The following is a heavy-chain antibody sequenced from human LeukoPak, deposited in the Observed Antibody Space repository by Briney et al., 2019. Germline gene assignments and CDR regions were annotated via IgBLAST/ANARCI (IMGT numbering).Heavy chain of an antibody. J-gene: IGHJ4*02. Sequence: ASVKVSCKASGGTFSSYAISWVRQAPGQGLEWMGGIIPIFGTANYAQKFQGRVTITADKSTSTAYMELSSLRSEDTAVYYCARGVPDLTFDYWGQGTLVSVSS. CDR1: GGTFSSYA. D-gene: IGHD2-2*01. CDR3: ARGVPDLTFDY. V-gene: IGHV1-69*06. CDR2: IIPIFGTA.